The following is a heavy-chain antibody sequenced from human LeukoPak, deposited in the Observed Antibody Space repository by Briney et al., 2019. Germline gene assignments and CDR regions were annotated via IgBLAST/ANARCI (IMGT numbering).Heavy chain of an antibody. V-gene: IGHV3-48*03. Sequence: GGSLRLSCAASGFTFSSYEMNWVRQAPGKGLEWVSYISSSGSTIYYADSVKGRFTISRDNAKNSLYLQMNSLRAEDTALYYCATHDYGDRNNYFDYWGQGTLVTVSS. CDR1: GFTFSSYE. J-gene: IGHJ4*02. CDR3: ATHDYGDRNNYFDY. D-gene: IGHD4-17*01. CDR2: ISSSGSTI.